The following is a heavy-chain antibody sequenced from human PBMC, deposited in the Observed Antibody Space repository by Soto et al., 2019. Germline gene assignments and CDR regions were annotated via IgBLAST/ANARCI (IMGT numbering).Heavy chain of an antibody. CDR2: IYYSGST. J-gene: IGHJ4*02. CDR3: ARRRPYYYGSGNLYYFDY. D-gene: IGHD3-10*01. Sequence: SETLSLTCTVSGGSISSYYWSWIRQPPGQGLEWIGYIYYSGSTNYNPSLKSRVTISVDTSKNQFSLKLSSVTAADTAVYYCARRRPYYYGSGNLYYFDYWGQGTLVTVSS. CDR1: GGSISSYY. V-gene: IGHV4-59*08.